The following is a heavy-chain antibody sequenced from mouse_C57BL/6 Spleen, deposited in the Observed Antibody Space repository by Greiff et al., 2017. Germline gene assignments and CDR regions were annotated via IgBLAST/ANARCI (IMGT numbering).Heavy chain of an antibody. CDR2: INPSSGYT. D-gene: IGHD4-1*01. J-gene: IGHJ1*03. Sequence: QVQLQQSGAELAKPGASVKLSCKASGYTFTSYWMHWVKQRTGQGLEWIGYINPSSGYTKYNQKFKDKATLTADKSSSTAYMQLSSLTYEDSAVYYCASLTGDWYFDVWGTGTTVTVSS. V-gene: IGHV1-7*01. CDR1: GYTFTSYW. CDR3: ASLTGDWYFDV.